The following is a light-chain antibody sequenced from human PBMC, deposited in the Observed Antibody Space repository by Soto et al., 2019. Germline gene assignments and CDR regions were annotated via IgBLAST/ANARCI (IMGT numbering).Light chain of an antibody. Sequence: QSVLTQPPSVSAASGQKVSISCSGSDSNTGSNFVSWYQQLPGMAPKLLIYDNNRRPSGIPDRLSGSKSGTSATLDISGLQTGDDADYFCGTWDRSLNIYVFGTGTKLTVL. CDR2: DNN. CDR1: DSNTGSNF. J-gene: IGLJ1*01. CDR3: GTWDRSLNIYV. V-gene: IGLV1-51*01.